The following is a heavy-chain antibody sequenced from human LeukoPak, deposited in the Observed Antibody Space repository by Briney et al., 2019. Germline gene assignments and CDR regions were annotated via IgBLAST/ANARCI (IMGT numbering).Heavy chain of an antibody. CDR1: GFSFSFYW. CDR3: ARVRSAHDSSGYYN. V-gene: IGHV3-74*01. CDR2: IKTDGSIA. J-gene: IGHJ3*01. Sequence: HPGGSLRLSCAASGFSFSFYWMHWVRQAPGKGPVWVSRIKTDGSIADYADSVKGRFTISRDNAKNTLYLQMNSLRAEDTAVYYCARVRSAHDSSGYYNWGQGTMVTVSS. D-gene: IGHD3-22*01.